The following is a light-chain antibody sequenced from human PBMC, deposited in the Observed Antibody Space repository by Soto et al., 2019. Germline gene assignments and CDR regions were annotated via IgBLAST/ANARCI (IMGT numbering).Light chain of an antibody. CDR1: QNINRW. V-gene: IGKV1-5*01. CDR2: DAS. Sequence: DIQMTQSPSTLSASVGDRVTITCRASQNINRWLAWYQRKPGKAPMLLIYDASSLQSGAPSRFSGSVSGTEFTLTISSLQPDDFATYYCQQYSRHWTFGQGTKVEI. J-gene: IGKJ1*01. CDR3: QQYSRHWT.